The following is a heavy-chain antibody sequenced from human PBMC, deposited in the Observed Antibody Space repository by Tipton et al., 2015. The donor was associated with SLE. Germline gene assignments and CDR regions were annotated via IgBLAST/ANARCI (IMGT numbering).Heavy chain of an antibody. Sequence: SLRLSCAASGFTFSSYGMSWVRQAPGKGLEWVSAISGSGGSTYYAGSVKGRFTISRENAKNSLYLQMSSLRAEDTAVYYCAREIHDSHSFGWYFDLWGRGTLVTVSS. J-gene: IGHJ2*01. CDR3: AREIHDSHSFGWYFDL. D-gene: IGHD4-11*01. CDR2: ISGSGGST. V-gene: IGHV3-23*01. CDR1: GFTFSSYG.